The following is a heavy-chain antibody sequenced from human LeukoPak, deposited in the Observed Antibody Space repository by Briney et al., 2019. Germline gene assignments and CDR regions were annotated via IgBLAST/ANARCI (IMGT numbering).Heavy chain of an antibody. V-gene: IGHV4-34*01. CDR3: ARGVYYGSGNYYNVWNY. J-gene: IGHJ4*02. CDR2: INHSGST. D-gene: IGHD3-10*01. Sequence: KTSETPSLTCAVYGGSFNGYYWSWIRQPPGKGLEWIGEINHSGSTNYNPSLKSRVTISVDTSKNQFSLKLSSVTAADTAVYYCARGVYYGSGNYYNVWNYWGQGTLVTVSS. CDR1: GGSFNGYY.